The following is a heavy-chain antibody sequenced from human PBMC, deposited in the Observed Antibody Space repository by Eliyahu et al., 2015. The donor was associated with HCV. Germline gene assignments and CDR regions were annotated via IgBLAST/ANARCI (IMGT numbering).Heavy chain of an antibody. CDR3: AIPGDYSDYYYGMDV. Sequence: EVQLLESGGGLVQPGGSLRLSCAASGFTFSSYAMGWVRQAPGKGLEWVSAISGSGGSTYYADSVKGRFTISRDNSKNTLYLQMNSLRAEDTAVYYCAIPGDYSDYYYGMDVWGQGTTVTVSS. CDR2: ISGSGGST. J-gene: IGHJ6*02. CDR1: GFTFSSYA. D-gene: IGHD4-11*01. V-gene: IGHV3-23*01.